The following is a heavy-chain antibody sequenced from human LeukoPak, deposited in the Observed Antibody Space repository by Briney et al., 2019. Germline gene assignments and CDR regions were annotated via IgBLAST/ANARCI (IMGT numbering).Heavy chain of an antibody. CDR2: VSGSGGST. D-gene: IGHD3-10*01. CDR1: GFTFSSYA. J-gene: IGHJ5*02. V-gene: IGHV3-23*01. CDR3: AKASYYYGSGSGPNWFDP. Sequence: GGSLRLSCAASGFTFSSYAMSWVRQAPGKGLEWVSAVSGSGGSTYYADSVKGRFTISRDNSKNTLYLQMNSLRAEDTAVYYCAKASYYYGSGSGPNWFDPWGQGTLVTVSS.